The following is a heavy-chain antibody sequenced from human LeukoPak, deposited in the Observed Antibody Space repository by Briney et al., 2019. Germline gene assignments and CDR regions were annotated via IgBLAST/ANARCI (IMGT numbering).Heavy chain of an antibody. CDR3: ARGSGDYENYAFDI. CDR1: GGSFSGNY. D-gene: IGHD4-17*01. V-gene: IGHV4-34*01. Sequence: SETLSLTCGVYGGSFSGNYWSWIRQPPGKGLERIGEINHSGRTNYNPSLKSRVTISADTSKNQFSLKLSSVTAADTAVYYCARGSGDYENYAFDIWGQGTTVTVSS. J-gene: IGHJ3*02. CDR2: INHSGRT.